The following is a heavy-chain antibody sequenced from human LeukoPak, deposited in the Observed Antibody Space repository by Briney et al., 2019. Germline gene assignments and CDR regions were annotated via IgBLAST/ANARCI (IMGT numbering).Heavy chain of an antibody. J-gene: IGHJ4*02. D-gene: IGHD6-19*01. V-gene: IGHV3-9*01. Sequence: PGGSLRLSCAVSVFTFDDYPMHCVRQSPGKGREWVSGISRDSGSIGYEDSVKGRFTISRDNDKNSLYLEMNSLRAEDTALYYCAKGGQVNMAVAMYYFDQWGQGTMVTVSS. CDR1: VFTFDDYP. CDR2: ISRDSGSI. CDR3: AKGGQVNMAVAMYYFDQ.